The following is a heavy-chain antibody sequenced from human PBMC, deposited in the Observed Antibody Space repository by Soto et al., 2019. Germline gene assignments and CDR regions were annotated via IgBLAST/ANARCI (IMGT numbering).Heavy chain of an antibody. V-gene: IGHV4-59*01. D-gene: IGHD4-17*01. Sequence: SETLSLTCTVSGGSISSYYWSWIRQPPGKGLEWIGYIYYSGSTNYNPSLKSRVTISVDTSKNQFSLKLSSVTAADTAVYYCARDPPIYGGNFGGYGMDVWGQGTTVTVSS. CDR3: ARDPPIYGGNFGGYGMDV. CDR2: IYYSGST. CDR1: GGSISSYY. J-gene: IGHJ6*02.